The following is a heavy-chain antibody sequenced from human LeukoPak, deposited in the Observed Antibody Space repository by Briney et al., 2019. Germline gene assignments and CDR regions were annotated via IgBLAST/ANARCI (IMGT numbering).Heavy chain of an antibody. CDR2: IYTSGRT. CDR3: ARDCTIAAVGICYYYYYGMDV. J-gene: IGHJ6*02. V-gene: IGHV4-4*07. Sequence: PSETLSLTCPVSGGSISSYYWSWIRQPAGKGLEWIGRIYTSGRTNYNPSLKSRVTMSVDTSKNQFSLKLSSVTAADTAVYYCARDCTIAAVGICYYYYYGMDVWGQGTTVTVSS. D-gene: IGHD6-13*01. CDR1: GGSISSYY.